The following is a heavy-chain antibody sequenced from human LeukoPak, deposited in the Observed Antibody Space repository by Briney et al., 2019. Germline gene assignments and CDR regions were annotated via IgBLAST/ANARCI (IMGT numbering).Heavy chain of an antibody. D-gene: IGHD6-19*01. V-gene: IGHV4-31*03. CDR3: AGSSGYNFDY. CDR1: GDSVSSGGYY. CDR2: IYYSGST. Sequence: SQTLSLTCIVSGDSVSSGGYYWSWIRQHPGKGLEWVGYIYYSGSTYYNPSLKSRLTISLDTSKNQFSLQLTSVTAADTAVYYCAGSSGYNFDYWGQGTLVTVSS. J-gene: IGHJ4*02.